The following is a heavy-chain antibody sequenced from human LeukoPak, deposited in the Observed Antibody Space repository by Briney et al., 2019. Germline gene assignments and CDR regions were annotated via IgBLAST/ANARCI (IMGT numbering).Heavy chain of an antibody. CDR1: GFTFGSYA. J-gene: IGHJ3*02. CDR3: AKDGSSGWLRNAFDI. CDR2: NSGSGGTT. D-gene: IGHD6-19*01. Sequence: GGSLRLSCAASGFTFGSYAMSWVGLAPGKGLEWVSANSGSGGTTYYAASVKGRFTISRDNSRNMLYLQMNSLRAEDTAVYYCAKDGSSGWLRNAFDIWGQGTTVTVSS. V-gene: IGHV3-23*01.